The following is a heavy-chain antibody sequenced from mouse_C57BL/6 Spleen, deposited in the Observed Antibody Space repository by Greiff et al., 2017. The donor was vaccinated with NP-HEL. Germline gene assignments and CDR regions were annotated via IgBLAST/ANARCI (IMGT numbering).Heavy chain of an antibody. CDR1: GFTFSDYG. CDR3: ARGSGQYYFDY. J-gene: IGHJ2*01. D-gene: IGHD3-2*02. V-gene: IGHV5-17*01. Sequence: EVKLVESGGGLVKPGGSLKLSCAASGFTFSDYGMHWVRQAPEKGLEWVAYISSGSSTIYYADTVKGRFTISRDNAKNTLFLQMTSLRSEDTAMYYCARGSGQYYFDYWGQGTTLTVSS. CDR2: ISSGSSTI.